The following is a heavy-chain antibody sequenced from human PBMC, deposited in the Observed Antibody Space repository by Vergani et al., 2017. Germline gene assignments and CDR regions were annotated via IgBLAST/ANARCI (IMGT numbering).Heavy chain of an antibody. V-gene: IGHV3-73*02. Sequence: EVQLVESGGGLVQPGGPLKLSCAASGFTFSGSAMHWVRQASGKGLEWVGRIRSKANSYATAYAASVKGRFTISRDDSKNTAYLQMNSLKTEDTAVYYCADLYGDDGFSPFWGQGTLVTVSS. CDR1: GFTFSGSA. J-gene: IGHJ4*02. D-gene: IGHD2-21*01. CDR3: ADLYGDDGFSPF. CDR2: IRSKANSYAT.